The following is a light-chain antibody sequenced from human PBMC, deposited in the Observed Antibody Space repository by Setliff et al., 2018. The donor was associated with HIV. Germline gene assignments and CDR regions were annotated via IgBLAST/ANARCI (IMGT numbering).Light chain of an antibody. V-gene: IGLV2-14*03. CDR2: DVS. J-gene: IGLJ1*01. CDR1: SSDVGSYNY. Sequence: QSALAQPVSVSGFPGQSITISCTGSSSDVGSYNYVSWYQQHPGKAPKLMISDVSKRPSGVSNRFSGSKSGNTASLTISGLQAEDEADYYCSSYTSSSPPYVFGTGTKVTVL. CDR3: SSYTSSSPPYV.